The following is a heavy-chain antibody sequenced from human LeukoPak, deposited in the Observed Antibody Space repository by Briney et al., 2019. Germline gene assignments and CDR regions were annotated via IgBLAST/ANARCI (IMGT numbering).Heavy chain of an antibody. V-gene: IGHV3-23*01. CDR2: VGDSAETT. Sequence: GGSLRLSCEASGFIFSNTWMSWVRQAPGKGLEWVSVVGDSAETTHYADSVKGRFFISRDNSKNTVHLQMNSLRAEDTALYYCVKDSFILEGGVGSDDGFAVWGQGTMVTVSS. CDR1: GFIFSNTW. D-gene: IGHD3-3*01. CDR3: VKDSFILEGGVGSDDGFAV. J-gene: IGHJ3*01.